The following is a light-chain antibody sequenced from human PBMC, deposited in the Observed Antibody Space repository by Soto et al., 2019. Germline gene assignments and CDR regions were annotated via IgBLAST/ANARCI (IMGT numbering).Light chain of an antibody. CDR2: EVS. Sequence: QSALTQPASVSGSPGQSITISCTGSSSDVGAYNYVSWYQQYPGKAPKLMIYEVSNRPSGVSNRFSGSKSGNTASLTISGLQAEDEGDYYCSSYTSGSTRVFGGGTKLTVL. CDR1: SSDVGAYNY. V-gene: IGLV2-14*01. CDR3: SSYTSGSTRV. J-gene: IGLJ3*02.